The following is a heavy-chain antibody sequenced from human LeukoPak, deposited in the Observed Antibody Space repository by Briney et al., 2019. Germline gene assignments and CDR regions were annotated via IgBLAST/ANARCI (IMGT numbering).Heavy chain of an antibody. Sequence: SGPALVKPTQTLTLTCTFSGFSLSTSGMCVSWIRQPPGKALEWLARIDWDDDKYYSTSLKTRLTITKDTSKNQVVLTMTNMDPVDTATYYCAREIDYGDSYYFDYWGQGTLVTVSS. CDR1: GFSLSTSGMC. V-gene: IGHV2-70*11. CDR2: IDWDDDK. J-gene: IGHJ4*02. D-gene: IGHD4-17*01. CDR3: AREIDYGDSYYFDY.